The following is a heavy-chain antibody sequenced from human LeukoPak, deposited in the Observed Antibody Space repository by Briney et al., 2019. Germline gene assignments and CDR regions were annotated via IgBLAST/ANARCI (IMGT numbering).Heavy chain of an antibody. CDR1: GGSISSYY. CDR3: ATLGDYGDTEGGY. J-gene: IGHJ4*02. D-gene: IGHD4-17*01. Sequence: SETLSPTCTVSGGSISSYYWSWIRQPPGKGLEWIGYIYYSGSTNYNPSLKSRVTISVDTSKNQFSLKLSSVTAADTAVYYCATLGDYGDTEGGYWGQGTLVTVYS. CDR2: IYYSGST. V-gene: IGHV4-59*08.